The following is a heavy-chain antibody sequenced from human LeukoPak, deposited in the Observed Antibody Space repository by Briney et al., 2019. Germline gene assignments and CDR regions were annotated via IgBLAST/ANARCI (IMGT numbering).Heavy chain of an antibody. CDR1: GFSFSSYS. D-gene: IGHD2-2*01. V-gene: IGHV3-21*01. Sequence: GGSLRLSCAASGFSFSSYSMSWVRQAPGKGLEWVSFISRSSSDIYHADSVKGRFTISRDNAKNSLYLQMNSLRAEDTAVYYCARNLPAAVDWGQGTLVTVSS. CDR2: ISRSSSDI. CDR3: ARNLPAAVD. J-gene: IGHJ4*02.